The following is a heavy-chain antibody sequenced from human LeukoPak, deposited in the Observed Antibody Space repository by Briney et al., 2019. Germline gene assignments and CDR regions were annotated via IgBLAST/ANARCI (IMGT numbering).Heavy chain of an antibody. CDR3: ARGPISGWSADY. V-gene: IGHV3-23*01. CDR1: GFTFSSYA. CDR2: INGSGGST. Sequence: PGGSLRLSCAASGFTFSSYAMSWVRQAPGKGLEWVSAINGSGGSTYYADSVKGRFTISRDNAKNSLYLQRNSLRDEDTAVYYCARGPISGWSADYWGQGTLVTVSS. D-gene: IGHD6-19*01. J-gene: IGHJ4*02.